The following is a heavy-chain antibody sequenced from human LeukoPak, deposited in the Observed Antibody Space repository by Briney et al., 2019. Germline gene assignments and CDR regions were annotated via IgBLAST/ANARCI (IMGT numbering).Heavy chain of an antibody. CDR2: INTNTGNP. CDR1: GYTFNRYG. CDR3: ARDSAPAGPDFDY. Sequence: GASVKVSCKASGYTFNRYGMNWVRQAPGQGLEWMGWINTNTGNPTYAQGFTGRFVFSLDTSVSTAYLQINSLKAEDTAVYYCARDSAPAGPDFDYWGQGTLVTVSS. V-gene: IGHV7-4-1*02. D-gene: IGHD6-13*01. J-gene: IGHJ4*02.